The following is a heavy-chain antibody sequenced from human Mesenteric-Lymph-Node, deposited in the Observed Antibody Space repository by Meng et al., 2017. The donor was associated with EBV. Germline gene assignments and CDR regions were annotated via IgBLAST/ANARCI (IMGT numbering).Heavy chain of an antibody. CDR3: ARNSDCSTTSCFVSWFDP. V-gene: IGHV4-30-4*08. D-gene: IGHD2-2*01. CDR2: VHYSGNT. J-gene: IGHJ5*02. CDR1: GGAFSRAVCY. Sequence: VAQRAQGPGQWRRPQGLTLKWSVSGGAFSRAVCYWGWRRGPPGKGLEWIGSVHYSGNTNSNTAHKNRVTISVDTSSNQIYLSLTSVNVADTASYYCARNSDCSTTSCFVSWFDPWGQGTLVTVSS.